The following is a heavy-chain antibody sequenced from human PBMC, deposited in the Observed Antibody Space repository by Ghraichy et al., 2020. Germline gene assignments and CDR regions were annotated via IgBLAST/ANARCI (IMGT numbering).Heavy chain of an antibody. CDR1: GFTVSSNY. Sequence: GGSLRLSCAASGFTVSSNYMSWVRQAPGKGLEWVSVIYSGGSTYYADSVKGRFTISRDNSKNTLYLQMNSLRAEDTAVYYCARESITLNWNYDYWGQGTLVTVSS. D-gene: IGHD1-7*01. V-gene: IGHV3-53*01. J-gene: IGHJ4*02. CDR3: ARESITLNWNYDY. CDR2: IYSGGST.